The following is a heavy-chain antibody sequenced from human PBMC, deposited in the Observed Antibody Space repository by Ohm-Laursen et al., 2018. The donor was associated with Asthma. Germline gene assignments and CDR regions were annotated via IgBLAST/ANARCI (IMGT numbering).Heavy chain of an antibody. D-gene: IGHD6-6*01. J-gene: IGHJ6*02. V-gene: IGHV3-11*01. CDR3: ARGYSSSSLFVLYYYNMDV. CDR1: GFTFSDYY. Sequence: SLRLSCSASGFTFSDYYMSWIRQAPGKGLEWVSFISSSGFTIYYADSVKGRFTISRDNAKNSLYLQMNSLRAKDTAVYYCARGYSSSSLFVLYYYNMDVWGQGTTVTVSS. CDR2: ISSSGFTI.